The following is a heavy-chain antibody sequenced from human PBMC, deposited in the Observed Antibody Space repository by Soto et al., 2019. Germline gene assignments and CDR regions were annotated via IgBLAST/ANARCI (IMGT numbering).Heavy chain of an antibody. D-gene: IGHD3-9*01. Sequence: QVQLQQWGAGLLKPSETLSLTCAVYGGSFSGYYWSWIRQPPGKGLEWIGEINHSGSTNYNPSLKRRVNKSGSPAKDQVPLKLSPVTGADTGVFFCARGRGNLTNFWPGGYYGMDVWGQGTTVTVSS. CDR3: ARGRGNLTNFWPGGYYGMDV. CDR2: INHSGST. V-gene: IGHV4-34*01. CDR1: GGSFSGYY. J-gene: IGHJ6*02.